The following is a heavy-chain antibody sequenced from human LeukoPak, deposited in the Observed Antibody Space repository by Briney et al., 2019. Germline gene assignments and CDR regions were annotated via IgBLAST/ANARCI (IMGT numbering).Heavy chain of an antibody. CDR3: AAYCSGGSCYCYYFDY. Sequence: GASVKVSCKASGYTFTGYYMHWVRQAPGQGLEWMGWINPNSGGTNYAQKFQGRVTMTRDTSISTAYMELSRLRSDDTAVYYCAAYCSGGSCYCYYFDYWGQGTLVTVSS. V-gene: IGHV1-2*02. D-gene: IGHD2-15*01. CDR2: INPNSGGT. CDR1: GYTFTGYY. J-gene: IGHJ4*02.